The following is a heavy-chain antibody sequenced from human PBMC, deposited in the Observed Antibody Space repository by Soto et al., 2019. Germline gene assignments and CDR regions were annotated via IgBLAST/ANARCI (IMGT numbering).Heavy chain of an antibody. V-gene: IGHV3-23*01. CDR2: ISGSGGST. J-gene: IGHJ4*02. D-gene: IGHD6-19*01. Sequence: GGSLRLSCAASGFTFSSYAMSWVRQAPGKGLEWVSAISGSGGSTYYADSVKGRFTISRDNSKNTLYLQMNSLRAEDTAVYYCAKVREQWLANGYYFDYWGQGTLVTVSS. CDR3: AKVREQWLANGYYFDY. CDR1: GFTFSSYA.